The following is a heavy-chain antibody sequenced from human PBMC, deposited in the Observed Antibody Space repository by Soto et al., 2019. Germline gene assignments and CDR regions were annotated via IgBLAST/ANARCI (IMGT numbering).Heavy chain of an antibody. CDR1: GFTFSNYW. D-gene: IGHD2-21*01. CDR2: IKGDGSER. V-gene: IGHV3-7*01. J-gene: IGHJ5*02. Sequence: LRLSCAASGFTFSNYWMSWVRQAPGKGLEWVANIKGDGSERNYVDSVKGRFTISRDNAENSLYLQMNSLRAEDTAVYYCASARHIGPWGQGTLVTVSS. CDR3: ASARHIGP.